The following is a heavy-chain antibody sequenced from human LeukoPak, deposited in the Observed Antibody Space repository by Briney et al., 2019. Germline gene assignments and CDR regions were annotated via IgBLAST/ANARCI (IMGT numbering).Heavy chain of an antibody. J-gene: IGHJ6*02. CDR2: IKEDGSEK. CDR1: GFTFSNYW. CDR3: ARGGKSQPPA. D-gene: IGHD2-2*01. V-gene: IGHV3-7*01. Sequence: GGSLRISCAASGFTFSNYWMTWVRQAPGKGLEWVANIKEDGSEKYYVDSVKGRFTISRDNAKNSLYLQMNSLRAEDTAVYFCARGGKSQPPAWGQGTTVTVSS.